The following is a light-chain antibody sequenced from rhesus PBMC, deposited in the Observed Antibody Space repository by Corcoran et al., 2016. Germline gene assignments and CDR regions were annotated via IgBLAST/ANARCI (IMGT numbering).Light chain of an antibody. CDR1: QSVSRS. V-gene: IGKV3-42*03. Sequence: EIVLTQSPATLSVSPGERATLSCRASQSVSRSLAWYHQKPEQAPRLLINGASTRAPGPPAGFSCSGSGTDFTLPISSLEPEDFAVYYCHQYSSWWTFGQGTKVEIK. CDR3: HQYSSWWT. J-gene: IGKJ1*01. CDR2: GAS.